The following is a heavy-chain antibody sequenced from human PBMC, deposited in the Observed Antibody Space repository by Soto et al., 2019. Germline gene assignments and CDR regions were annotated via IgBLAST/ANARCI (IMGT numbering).Heavy chain of an antibody. D-gene: IGHD6-6*01. Sequence: GWSLRLSCVASGFSFSDYYMAWIRRAPGKGLEWVSYISDGGSYTNHGASVRGRVTVSRDDARNSLYLQMNSLRVEDTAVYYCARGRRNRTAARASPYYYYGMDVWGQGTTVTVS. J-gene: IGHJ6*02. CDR2: ISDGGSYT. CDR3: ARGRRNRTAARASPYYYYGMDV. V-gene: IGHV3-11*05. CDR1: GFSFSDYY.